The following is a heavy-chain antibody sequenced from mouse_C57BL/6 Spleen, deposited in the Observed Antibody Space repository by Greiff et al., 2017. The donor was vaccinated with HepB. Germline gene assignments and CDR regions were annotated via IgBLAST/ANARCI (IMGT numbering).Heavy chain of an antibody. Sequence: EVKLMESGPELVKPGASVKIPCKASGYTFTDYNMDWVKQSHGKSLEWIGDINPNNGGTIYNQKFKGKATLTVDKSSSTAYMELRSLTSEDTAVYYCARSPLLRYAMDYWGQGTSVTVSS. CDR3: ARSPLLRYAMDY. CDR2: INPNNGGT. J-gene: IGHJ4*01. CDR1: GYTFTDYN. V-gene: IGHV1-18*01. D-gene: IGHD1-1*01.